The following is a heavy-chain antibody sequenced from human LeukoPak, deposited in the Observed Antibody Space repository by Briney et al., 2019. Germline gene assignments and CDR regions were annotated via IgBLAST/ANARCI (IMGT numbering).Heavy chain of an antibody. CDR1: GLTSRAHA. J-gene: IGHJ4*02. CDR2: ITVSYESI. Sequence: GGSLRLSCAASGLTSRAHAMRCVPDAPGRGLEWVSSITVSYESIYYADSVKGRFTISRDNYKNTLYLQMDGLGAEHTAVYYCAQLLVFCADNSCYAADYWGQGTLVTVSS. D-gene: IGHD2-2*01. V-gene: IGHV3-23*01. CDR3: AQLLVFCADNSCYAADY.